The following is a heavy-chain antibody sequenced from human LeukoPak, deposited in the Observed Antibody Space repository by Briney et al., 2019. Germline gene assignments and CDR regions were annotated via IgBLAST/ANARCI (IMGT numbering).Heavy chain of an antibody. D-gene: IGHD3-22*01. CDR1: GDSTSSDRYY. J-gene: IGHJ4*02. CDR3: ARRKYYYDSSGYYKY. Sequence: SETLSLTCTVSGDSTSSDRYYGGWVRQPPGKGLEWIGNIYYSGSTYYNPSLKSRVTMSVDTSKNQFSLKLSSVTAADTAVYYCARRKYYYDSSGYYKYWGQGTLVTVSS. CDR2: IYYSGST. V-gene: IGHV4-39*07.